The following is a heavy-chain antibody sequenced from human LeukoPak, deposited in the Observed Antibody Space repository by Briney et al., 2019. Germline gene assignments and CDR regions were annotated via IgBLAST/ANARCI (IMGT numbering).Heavy chain of an antibody. CDR3: ACITMVRGVLNY. CDR1: GYTFTSYD. V-gene: IGHV1-8*01. D-gene: IGHD3-10*01. Sequence: ASVKVSCKASGYTFTSYDINWVRQATGQGLEWMGWMSPNSGNTGYAQKFQGRVTMTRNTSISTAYMELSSLRSEDTAVYYCACITMVRGVLNYWGQGTLVTVSS. CDR2: MSPNSGNT. J-gene: IGHJ4*02.